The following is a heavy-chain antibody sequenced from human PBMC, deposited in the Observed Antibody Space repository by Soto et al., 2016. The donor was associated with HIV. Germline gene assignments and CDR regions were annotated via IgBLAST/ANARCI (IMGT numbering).Heavy chain of an antibody. CDR3: ARDLSD. J-gene: IGHJ4*02. Sequence: VQLVESGGGLVKPGGSLRLSCAASGFTFSDYSMSWIRQAPGKGLVWVSRVNNDGSSTAYVDSVKGRFTISRDNAKNTLYLQMNSLRAEDTGVYYCARDLSDWGQGTLVTVSS. CDR1: GFTFSDYS. V-gene: IGHV3-74*01. D-gene: IGHD3-3*02. CDR2: VNNDGSST.